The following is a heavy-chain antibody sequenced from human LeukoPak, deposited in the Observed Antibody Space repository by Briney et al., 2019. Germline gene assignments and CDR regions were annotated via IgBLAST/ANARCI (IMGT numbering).Heavy chain of an antibody. CDR1: GYSLCSYW. V-gene: IGHV5-51*01. CDR3: ARPRYASGRDALCL. Sequence: GESLKICCQVCGYSLCSYWIAWLRQIRGKGLEWMGISYSGDSNSTYSPSFQGQVTLSVDNSINTAYLQWSSLKASDTAMYYWARPRYASGRDALCLWGQGTMVTVSS. J-gene: IGHJ3*01. CDR2: SYSGDSNS. D-gene: IGHD3-16*01.